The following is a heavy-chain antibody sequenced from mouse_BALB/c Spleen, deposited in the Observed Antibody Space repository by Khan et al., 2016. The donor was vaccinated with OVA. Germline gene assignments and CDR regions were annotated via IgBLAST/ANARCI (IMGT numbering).Heavy chain of an antibody. D-gene: IGHD2-1*01. CDR3: TRDGNYVGTMDY. J-gene: IGHJ4*01. Sequence: QVQLQQPGAELVRPGASVKLSCKASGYTFTSCWINWVKQRPGQGLEWIGNISPSDSYTNYNQKFKAKATLTVDKYSRTASMKLSSPTSEYSAVYYCTRDGNYVGTMDYWGQGTSVTVSS. CDR2: ISPSDSYT. V-gene: IGHV1-69*02. CDR1: GYTFTSCW.